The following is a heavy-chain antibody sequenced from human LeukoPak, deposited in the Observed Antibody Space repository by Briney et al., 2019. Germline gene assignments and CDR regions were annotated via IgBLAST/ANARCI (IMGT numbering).Heavy chain of an antibody. CDR3: ARGPHGNYYDSSGYFDY. CDR2: TNHSGST. Sequence: SETLSLTCAVYGGSFSGYYWSWIRQPPGKGLEWIGETNHSGSTNYNPSLKSRVTISVDTSKNQFSLKLSSVTAADTAVYYCARGPHGNYYDSSGYFDYWGQGTLVTVSS. J-gene: IGHJ4*02. V-gene: IGHV4-34*01. D-gene: IGHD3-22*01. CDR1: GGSFSGYY.